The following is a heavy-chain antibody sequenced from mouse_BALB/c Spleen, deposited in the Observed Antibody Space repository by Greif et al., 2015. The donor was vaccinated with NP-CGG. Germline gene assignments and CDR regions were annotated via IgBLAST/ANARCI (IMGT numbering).Heavy chain of an antibody. D-gene: IGHD4-1*01. CDR2: ISSGGST. V-gene: IGHV5-6-5*01. J-gene: IGHJ3*01. CDR3: ARGGGLGQGFAY. CDR1: GFTFSSYA. Sequence: EVQGVESGGGLVKPGGSLKLSCAASGFTFSSYAMSWVRQTPEKRLEWVASISSGGSTYYPDSVKGRFTISRDNARNILCLQMSSLRSEDTAMYYCARGGGLGQGFAYWGQGTLVTVSA.